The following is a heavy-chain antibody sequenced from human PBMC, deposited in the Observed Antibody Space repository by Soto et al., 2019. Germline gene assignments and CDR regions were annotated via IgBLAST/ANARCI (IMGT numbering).Heavy chain of an antibody. CDR1: GGSISSHY. CDR3: ARGDYSDSSGLYFDY. J-gene: IGHJ4*02. V-gene: IGHV4-59*11. D-gene: IGHD3-22*01. Sequence: SETLSLTCTVSGGSISSHYWSWIRQPPGKGLEWIGYVYYSGGTNYNPSLKSRVTISVDTSKNQFSLKLSSVTTADTAVYHCARGDYSDSSGLYFDYWGQGTLVTVSS. CDR2: VYYSGGT.